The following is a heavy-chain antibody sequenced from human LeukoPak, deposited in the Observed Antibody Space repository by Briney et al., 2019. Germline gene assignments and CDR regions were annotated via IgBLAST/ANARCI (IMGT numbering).Heavy chain of an antibody. V-gene: IGHV3-23*01. D-gene: IGHD6-19*01. CDR2: VGGSGDKT. Sequence: GGSLRLSCAASGFTFNRNAICLVGQAPGEGLEWVSTVGGSGDKTLYAASAKGRFSISRDNSKIMVHLQMNSLTGEDTALYYCVRRGDASSGWGDHDFWGQGALVTVSS. J-gene: IGHJ4*02. CDR1: GFTFNRNA. CDR3: VRRGDASSGWGDHDF.